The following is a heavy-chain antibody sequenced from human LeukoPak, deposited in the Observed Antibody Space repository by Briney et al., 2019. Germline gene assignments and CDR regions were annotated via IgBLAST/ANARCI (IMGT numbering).Heavy chain of an antibody. V-gene: IGHV3-7*01. Sequence: GRSLRLSCAASGFTFSSYWMSWVRQAPGKGLEWVANIKQDGGEKYYVDSVKGRFTISRDNAKNSLYLQMNSLRAEDTAVYYCAMNFEWLPSRVDYWGQGTLVTVSS. CDR2: IKQDGGEK. J-gene: IGHJ4*02. D-gene: IGHD3-9*01. CDR1: GFTFSSYW. CDR3: AMNFEWLPSRVDY.